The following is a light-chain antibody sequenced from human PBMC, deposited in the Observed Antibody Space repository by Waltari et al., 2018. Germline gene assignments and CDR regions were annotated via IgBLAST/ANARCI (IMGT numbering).Light chain of an antibody. Sequence: SSELTHDPAVSVALGQPVWITGPGDSLSDYSAPSYQQKPGEAPLLVIFGQNQRPSGIADRFSGSRSGNTAYLTITGALAEDEGDFYCSTRDSGDNHRVFGGGTKLTVL. CDR3: STRDSGDNHRV. CDR2: GQN. V-gene: IGLV3-19*01. CDR1: SLSDYS. J-gene: IGLJ3*02.